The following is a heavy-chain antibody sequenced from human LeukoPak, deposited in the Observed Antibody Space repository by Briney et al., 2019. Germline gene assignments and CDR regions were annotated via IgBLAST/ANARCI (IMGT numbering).Heavy chain of an antibody. CDR1: GFTFSWSW. Sequence: PGRSLRLSCVASGFTFSWSWMSWLRQAPGKGLEWVANIKHDGSEKYYVDSVKGRFTISREDAKNSVYLQMNSLRAEDTAIYYCARGVRTPLYLQEKVTFGGIVVYWGQGTLVSVSS. V-gene: IGHV3-7*01. J-gene: IGHJ4*02. CDR2: IKHDGSEK. CDR3: ARGVRTPLYLQEKVTFGGIVVY. D-gene: IGHD3-16*02.